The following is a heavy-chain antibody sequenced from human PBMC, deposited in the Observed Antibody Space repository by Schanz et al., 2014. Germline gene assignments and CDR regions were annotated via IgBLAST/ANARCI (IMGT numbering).Heavy chain of an antibody. CDR2: IKQDGSQR. V-gene: IGHV3-7*01. CDR3: ARKGVGSVTYSDY. D-gene: IGHD1-26*01. Sequence: EVQLVESGGGLVQPGGSLRLSCVASGFAASGFPFGSFWMTWVRQAPGKGLEWVANIKQDGSQRFYAASVKGRFTISRSSAKNSLYLEMNSLRADDTAVYYCARKGVGSVTYSDYWGQGTLVTVS. CDR1: GFPFGSFW. J-gene: IGHJ4*01.